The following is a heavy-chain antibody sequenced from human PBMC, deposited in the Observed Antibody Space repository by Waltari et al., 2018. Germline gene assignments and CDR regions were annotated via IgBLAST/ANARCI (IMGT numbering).Heavy chain of an antibody. CDR2: INHSGST. J-gene: IGHJ4*02. D-gene: IGHD3-22*01. CDR3: ARGPGYYYDSSGYQG. V-gene: IGHV4-34*01. Sequence: QVQLQQWGAGLLKPSETLSLTCAVYGGSFSGYYWSWIRQPPGKGLEWIGEINHSGSTNYNPSRTSRVTISVDTSKNQFSLKLSSVTAADTAVYYCARGPGYYYDSSGYQGWGQGTLVTVSS. CDR1: GGSFSGYY.